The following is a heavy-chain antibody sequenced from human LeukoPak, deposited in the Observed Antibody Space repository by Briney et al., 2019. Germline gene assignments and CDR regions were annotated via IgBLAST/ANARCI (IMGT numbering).Heavy chain of an antibody. CDR3: ARDRVAAAGTNWFDP. J-gene: IGHJ5*02. CDR2: IKQDGSEK. CDR1: GFTFSSYW. Sequence: PGGSLRLSCAASGFTFSSYWMSWVRQAPGKGLEWVANIKQDGSEKYYVDSVKGRVTISRDNAKNSLYLQMNSLRAEDTAVYYCARDRVAAAGTNWFDPWGQGTLVTVSS. V-gene: IGHV3-7*03. D-gene: IGHD6-13*01.